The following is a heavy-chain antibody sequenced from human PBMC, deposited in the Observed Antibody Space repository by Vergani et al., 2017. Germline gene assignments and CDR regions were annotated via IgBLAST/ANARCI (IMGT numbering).Heavy chain of an antibody. D-gene: IGHD3-10*01. CDR1: GYSFTNNW. J-gene: IGHJ4*02. Sequence: EVQLVQSGAEVKKPGESLKVSCKGSGYSFTNNWIGWVRQMPGKGLEWMGIIYPGDSDTRYSPSFQGQVTISADKSISTAYLQWTSLKASDTAMYYCARLLPYYYGSGSYVDYWGQGTLVTVSS. CDR3: ARLLPYYYGSGSYVDY. CDR2: IYPGDSDT. V-gene: IGHV5-51*03.